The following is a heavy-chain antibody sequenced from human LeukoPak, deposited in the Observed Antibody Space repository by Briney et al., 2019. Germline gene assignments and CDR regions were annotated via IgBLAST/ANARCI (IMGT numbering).Heavy chain of an antibody. CDR2: IYYGGST. CDR3: ARGLYYDSSGYYLGDLDAFDI. J-gene: IGHJ3*02. D-gene: IGHD3-22*01. V-gene: IGHV4-31*03. CDR1: GGSISSGGYY. Sequence: SETLSLTCTVSGGSISSGGYYWSWIRQHPGKGLEWIGYIYYGGSTYYNPSLKSRVTISVDTSKNQFSLKLSSVTAADTAVYYCARGLYYDSSGYYLGDLDAFDIWGQGTMVTVSS.